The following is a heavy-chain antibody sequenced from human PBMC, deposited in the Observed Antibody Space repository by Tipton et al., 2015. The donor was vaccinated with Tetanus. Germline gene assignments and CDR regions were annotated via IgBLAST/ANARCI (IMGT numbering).Heavy chain of an antibody. CDR1: GGSISSGDYY. V-gene: IGHV4-30-4*01. CDR3: ARHDSSGYYGLFDY. J-gene: IGHJ4*02. CDR2: IYYSGGT. D-gene: IGHD3-22*01. Sequence: LRLSCTVSGGSISSGDYYWSWIRQPPGKGLEWIGYIYYSGGTYYNPSLKSRVTISVDTSKNQFSLKLSSVTAADTAVYYCARHDSSGYYGLFDYWGQGTLVTVSS.